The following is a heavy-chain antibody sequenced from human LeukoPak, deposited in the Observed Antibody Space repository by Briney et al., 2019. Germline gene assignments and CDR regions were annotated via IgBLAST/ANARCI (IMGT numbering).Heavy chain of an antibody. CDR1: GFTFDDYT. V-gene: IGHV3-43*01. CDR3: ARDPLLYYYDSSGYQSGPDAFDI. J-gene: IGHJ3*02. CDR2: ISWDGGST. Sequence: PGGSLRLSCAASGFTFDDYTMHWVRQAPGKGLEWVSLISWDGGSTYYADSVKGRFTISRDNAKNSLYLQMNSLRAEDTAVYYCARDPLLYYYDSSGYQSGPDAFDIWGQGTMVTVSS. D-gene: IGHD3-22*01.